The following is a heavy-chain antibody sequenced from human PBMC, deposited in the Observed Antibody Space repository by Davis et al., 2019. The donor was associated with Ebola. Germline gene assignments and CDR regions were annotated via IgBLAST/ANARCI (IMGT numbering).Heavy chain of an antibody. Sequence: MPSETLSLTCTVSGGSVSSGSYYWSWIRQPPGKGLEWIGYIYYSGSTNYNPSLKSRVTISVDTSENQFSLKLSSVTAADTAVYYCASWGVHAWGGGMDVWGQGTTVTVSS. CDR2: IYYSGST. V-gene: IGHV4-61*01. J-gene: IGHJ6*02. CDR1: GGSVSSGSYY. CDR3: ASWGVHAWGGGMDV. D-gene: IGHD3-16*01.